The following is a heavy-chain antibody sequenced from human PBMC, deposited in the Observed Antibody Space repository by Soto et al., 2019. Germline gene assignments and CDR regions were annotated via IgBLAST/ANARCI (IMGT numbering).Heavy chain of an antibody. CDR2: ISSSSSYI. D-gene: IGHD3-10*01. CDR3: ARVGSSFDPQIFDY. V-gene: IGHV3-21*01. Sequence: GGSLRLSCAASGFTFSSYSMNWVRQAPGKGLEWVSSISSSSSYIYYADSVKGRFTISRDKATNSLYLQMNSLRAEDTAVYYCARVGSSFDPQIFDYWGQGTLVTVSS. CDR1: GFTFSSYS. J-gene: IGHJ4*02.